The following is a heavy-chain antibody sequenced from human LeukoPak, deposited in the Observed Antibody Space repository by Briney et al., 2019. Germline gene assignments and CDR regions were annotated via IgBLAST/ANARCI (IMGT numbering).Heavy chain of an antibody. Sequence: PSETLSLTCTVSGGSISSYYWSGIRQPAGKGLEWIGRIYTSGSTNYNPSLKSRVTMSVDTSKNQFSLKLSSVTAADTAVYYCAVVGGNGDYYFDYWGQGTLVTVSS. J-gene: IGHJ4*02. D-gene: IGHD4-23*01. CDR1: GGSISSYY. V-gene: IGHV4-4*07. CDR3: AVVGGNGDYYFDY. CDR2: IYTSGST.